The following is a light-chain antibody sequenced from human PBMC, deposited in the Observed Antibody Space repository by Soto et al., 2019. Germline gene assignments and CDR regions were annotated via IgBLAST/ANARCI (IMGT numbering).Light chain of an antibody. V-gene: IGKV3-20*01. CDR2: GAS. Sequence: EIVLTQSPGTLSLSPGERATLSCRASQSVSSSYLAWYQQKPGQAPRLLIYGASSRATGIPDRFSGSGSGTDFTLTISRLEPEDFAVYYCQQYDSSPKTFGQGIKVDIK. J-gene: IGKJ1*01. CDR3: QQYDSSPKT. CDR1: QSVSSSY.